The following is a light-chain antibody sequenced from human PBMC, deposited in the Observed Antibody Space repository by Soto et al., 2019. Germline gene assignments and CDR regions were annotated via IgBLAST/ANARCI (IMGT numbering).Light chain of an antibody. J-gene: IGLJ1*01. CDR2: EVS. Sequence: QSVLTQPASVSGSPGQSITISCTGTSSDVGGYNYVSWYQQHPGKAPKVMIYEVSNRPSGVSNRFSGSKSGNTASLTISGLQAEDEAHYYCSSYRSIGALVFGTGTKLTVL. CDR3: SSYRSIGALV. V-gene: IGLV2-14*01. CDR1: SSDVGGYNY.